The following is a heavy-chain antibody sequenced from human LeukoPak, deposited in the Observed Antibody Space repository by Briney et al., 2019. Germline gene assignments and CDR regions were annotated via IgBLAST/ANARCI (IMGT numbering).Heavy chain of an antibody. CDR1: GGTFSSYA. J-gene: IGHJ4*02. CDR2: IIPIFGTA. D-gene: IGHD5-12*01. Sequence: SVKVSCKASGGTFSSYAISWVRQAPGQGLEWMGGIIPIFGTANYAQKFQGRVTITTDESTSTAYMELSSLRSEDTAVYYCARSERRRRGYSGYDFFGYWGQGTLVTVSS. CDR3: ARSERRRRGYSGYDFFGY. V-gene: IGHV1-69*05.